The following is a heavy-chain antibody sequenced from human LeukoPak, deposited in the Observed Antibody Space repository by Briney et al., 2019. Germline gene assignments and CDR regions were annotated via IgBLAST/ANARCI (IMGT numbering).Heavy chain of an antibody. V-gene: IGHV3-11*01. J-gene: IGHJ4*02. Sequence: PGGSLRLSCAASGFTFSDYYMSWIRQAPGKGLEWVSYISSSGSTIYYADSVKGRFTISRDNAKNSLYLQMNSLRAEDTAVYYCARAGYRWLRSRYFDYWGQGTLVTVSS. D-gene: IGHD5-24*01. CDR2: ISSSGSTI. CDR3: ARAGYRWLRSRYFDY. CDR1: GFTFSDYY.